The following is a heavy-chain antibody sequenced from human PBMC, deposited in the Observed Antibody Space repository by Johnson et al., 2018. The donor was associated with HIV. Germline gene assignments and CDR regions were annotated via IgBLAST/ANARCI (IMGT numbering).Heavy chain of an antibody. D-gene: IGHD3-22*01. CDR1: GFTFSSYW. CDR3: AKVYYDSSGYGAFDI. J-gene: IGHJ3*02. Sequence: EVQLVESGGGVVQPGRSLRLSCAASGFTFSSYWMHWVRQVAGKGLVWVARINSDGSNKYYVDSVKGRFTISRDNAKNSLYLQMNSLRAEYTALYYCAKVYYDSSGYGAFDIWGQGTMVTVSS. CDR2: INSDGSNK. V-gene: IGHV3-74*02.